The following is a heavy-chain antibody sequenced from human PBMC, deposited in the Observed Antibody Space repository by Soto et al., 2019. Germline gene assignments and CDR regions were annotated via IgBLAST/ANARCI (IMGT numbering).Heavy chain of an antibody. D-gene: IGHD2-15*01. V-gene: IGHV4-34*01. CDR2: INHSGST. Sequence: QVQLQQWGAGLLKPSETLSLTCAVYGGSFSGYYWSWIRQPPGKGLEWIGEINHSGSTNYNPSLKGRVTISVDTSKNQFSLKLSSVTAADTAVYYCAREGVDYFDYWGQGTLVTVSS. J-gene: IGHJ4*02. CDR1: GGSFSGYY. CDR3: AREGVDYFDY.